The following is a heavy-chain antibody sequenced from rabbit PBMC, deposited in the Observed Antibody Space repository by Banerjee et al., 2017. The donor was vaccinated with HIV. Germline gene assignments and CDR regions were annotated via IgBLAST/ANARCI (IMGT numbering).Heavy chain of an antibody. CDR2: IYSGSSGRT. D-gene: IGHD4-1*01. CDR3: ARDLAGVIGWNFGL. J-gene: IGHJ4*01. CDR1: GFDFSSNA. Sequence: QEQLVEYGGDLVKPGASLTLTCKASGFDFSSNAMCWVRQAPGKGLELIACIYSGSSGRTYYASWATGRFTVSKTPSTTVTLQMTSLTAADTATYFCARDLAGVIGWNFGLWGPGTLVTVS. V-gene: IGHV1S45*01.